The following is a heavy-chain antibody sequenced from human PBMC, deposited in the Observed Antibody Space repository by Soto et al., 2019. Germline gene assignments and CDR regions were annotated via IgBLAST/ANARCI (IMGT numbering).Heavy chain of an antibody. Sequence: GGSLRLSCAASGFTFISYGMHLFRQSPGKWLEWVAVISYDGSNKYYADSVKGRFTISRDNSKNTLYLQMNSLRAEDTAVYYCAKNRRLAYCGGDCSDYFDYWGQGTLVTVSS. J-gene: IGHJ4*02. D-gene: IGHD2-21*02. V-gene: IGHV3-30*18. CDR2: ISYDGSNK. CDR3: AKNRRLAYCGGDCSDYFDY. CDR1: GFTFISYG.